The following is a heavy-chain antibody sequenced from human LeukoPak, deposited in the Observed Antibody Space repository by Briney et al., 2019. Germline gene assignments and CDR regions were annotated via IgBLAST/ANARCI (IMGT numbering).Heavy chain of an antibody. CDR3: ARHGWHAWYFDL. CDR1: GGTFSGYS. D-gene: IGHD6-19*01. V-gene: IGHV4-34*01. Sequence: SETLSLTCVVYGGTFSGYSWSWIRQPPGKGLEWIGEINQRRNTNYNPSLKSRVTISIDTSKNQFSLKLSSVTAADTAVYFCARHGWHAWYFDLWGRGTLVTVSS. CDR2: INQRRNT. J-gene: IGHJ2*01.